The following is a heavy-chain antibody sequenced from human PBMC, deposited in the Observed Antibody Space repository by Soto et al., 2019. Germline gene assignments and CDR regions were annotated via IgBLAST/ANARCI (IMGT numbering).Heavy chain of an antibody. CDR3: AAGYTTGPDAFDI. CDR2: IFPGDSDT. CDR1: GYNFANYW. D-gene: IGHD6-13*01. V-gene: IGHV5-51*01. J-gene: IGHJ3*02. Sequence: PGESLKISCKGSGYNFANYWIGWVRQMPGKGLEWMGMIFPGDSDTKNSPSLQGQITMSVDKSDSSAYLQWRSLKASYTAMYYCAAGYTTGPDAFDIWGQGTMVTVSS.